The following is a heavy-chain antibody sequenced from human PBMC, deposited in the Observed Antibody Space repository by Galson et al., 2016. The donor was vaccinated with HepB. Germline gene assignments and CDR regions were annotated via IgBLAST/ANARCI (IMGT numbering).Heavy chain of an antibody. CDR2: IYRDGRT. CDR3: AREEPYCSGGACYRDYVDF. D-gene: IGHD2-15*01. CDR1: GFSVSNHF. Sequence: SLRLSCAASGFSVSNHFMSWVRQAPGKGPEGVSVIYRDGRTFYADSVKGRFTISRDDSKNTLNLQMNSLRAEDTAVDYCAREEPYCSGGACYRDYVDFWGQGTLVTVSS. J-gene: IGHJ4*02. V-gene: IGHV3-53*01.